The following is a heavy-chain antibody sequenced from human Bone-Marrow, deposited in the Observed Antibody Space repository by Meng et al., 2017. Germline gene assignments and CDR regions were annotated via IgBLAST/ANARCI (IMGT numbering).Heavy chain of an antibody. CDR3: AREASPEYYFDY. CDR2: IYYSGST. V-gene: IGHV4-31*01. J-gene: IGHJ4*02. Sequence: QVQPQESGPGLGKPSQALSLTCTVAGGSISSGGYYWSWIRQHPGKGLEWIGYIYYSGSTYYNPSLKSLVTISVDTSKNQFSLKLSSVTAADTAVYYCAREASPEYYFDYWGQGTLVTVSS. CDR1: GGSISSGGYY. D-gene: IGHD1-14*01.